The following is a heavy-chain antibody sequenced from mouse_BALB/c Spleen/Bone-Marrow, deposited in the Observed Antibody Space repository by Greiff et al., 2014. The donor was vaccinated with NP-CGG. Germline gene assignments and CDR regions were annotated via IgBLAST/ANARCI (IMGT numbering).Heavy chain of an antibody. V-gene: IGHV5-6*01. Sequence: EVQLVESGGDLVKPGGSLKLSCAASGFTFSSYGMSWARQTPDNRLEWVATISSGGSYTYYPDSVKGRFTISRDNAKNTLYLQMSSLKSEDTAMYYCARQYGNLGVMDYWGQGTSVTVSS. CDR3: ARQYGNLGVMDY. CDR1: GFTFSSYG. J-gene: IGHJ4*01. CDR2: ISSGGSYT. D-gene: IGHD2-1*01.